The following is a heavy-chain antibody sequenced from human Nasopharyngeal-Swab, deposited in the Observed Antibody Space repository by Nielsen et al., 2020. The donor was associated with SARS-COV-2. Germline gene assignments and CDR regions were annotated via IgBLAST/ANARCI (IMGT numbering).Heavy chain of an antibody. J-gene: IGHJ4*02. Sequence: SETLSLTCTVSGGSISSGDYYWSWIRQPPGKGLEWIGEINHSGSTNYNPSLKSRVTISVDTSKNQFSLKLSSVTAADTAVYYCARRGYSGYAYWGQGTLVTVSS. CDR2: INHSGST. CDR1: GGSISSGDYY. D-gene: IGHD5-12*01. V-gene: IGHV4-39*07. CDR3: ARRGYSGYAY.